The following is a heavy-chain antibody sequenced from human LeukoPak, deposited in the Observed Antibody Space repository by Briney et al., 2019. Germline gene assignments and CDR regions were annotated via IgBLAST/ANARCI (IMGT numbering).Heavy chain of an antibody. V-gene: IGHV4-38-2*01. J-gene: IGHJ4*02. CDR1: GYSISSGYY. CDR2: IYHSGNT. CDR3: ARLGLITPNR. Sequence: SETLSLTCAVYGYSISSGYYWGWIRQPPGKGLEWIGSIYHSGNTYYNPSLKSRVTILIDTSKNQFSLKLSSVTAADTAVYYCARLGLITPNRWGQGTLVTVSS. D-gene: IGHD3-10*01.